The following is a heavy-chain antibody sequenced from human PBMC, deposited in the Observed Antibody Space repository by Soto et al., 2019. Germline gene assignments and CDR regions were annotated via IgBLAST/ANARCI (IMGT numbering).Heavy chain of an antibody. CDR1: GGTFSSYA. J-gene: IGHJ5*02. CDR3: ARARRGYSSGNWFDP. V-gene: IGHV1-69*13. CDR2: IIPIFGTA. D-gene: IGHD5-18*01. Sequence: GASVKVSCKASGGTFSSYAISWVRQAPGQGLEWMGGIIPIFGTANYAQKFQGRVTITADESTSTAYVELSSLRSEDTAVYYCARARRGYSSGNWFDPWGQGTLVTVSS.